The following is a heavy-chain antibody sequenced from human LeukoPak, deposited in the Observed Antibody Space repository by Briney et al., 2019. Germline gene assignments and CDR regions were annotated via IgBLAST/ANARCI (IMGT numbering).Heavy chain of an antibody. CDR3: ATQVGAARTYFDY. Sequence: SETLSLTCAVSGGSIRSSSYYWGWIRQPPGKGLEWIGSIYYSGTTYYNPSLKSRVTISVDTSKNQFSLNLNSVTAADTAVYYRATQVGAARTYFDYWGQGTLVTVSS. J-gene: IGHJ4*02. CDR1: GGSIRSSSYY. D-gene: IGHD6-6*01. CDR2: IYYSGTT. V-gene: IGHV4-39*01.